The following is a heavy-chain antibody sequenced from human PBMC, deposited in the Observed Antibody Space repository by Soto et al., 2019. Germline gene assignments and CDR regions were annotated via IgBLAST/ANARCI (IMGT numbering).Heavy chain of an antibody. CDR2: IIPIFGTA. CDR3: ARGSEWELPEFPDY. D-gene: IGHD1-26*01. CDR1: GGTFSSYA. J-gene: IGHJ4*02. Sequence: QVQLVQSGAEVKKPGSSVKVSCKASGGTFSSYAISWVRQAPGQGLEWMGGIIPIFGTANYAQKFQGRVTXXAXEXXSTAYMELSSLRSEDTAVYYCARGSEWELPEFPDYWGQGTLVTVSS. V-gene: IGHV1-69*12.